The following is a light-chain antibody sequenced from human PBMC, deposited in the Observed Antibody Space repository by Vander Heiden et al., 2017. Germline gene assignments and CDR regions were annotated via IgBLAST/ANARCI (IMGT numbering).Light chain of an antibody. CDR3: QSYDSSLSGWI. V-gene: IGLV1-40*01. J-gene: IGLJ2*01. CDR1: SSNIGEGYD. Sequence: QSVLTQPPSVSGVPGQRVTISCTGGSSNIGEGYDVHWYQQVPGRAHKLLLYVYSQRPSGVPDRISGSKSGTSASLAITGLQAEDEADYYCQSYDSSLSGWIFGGGTKVTVL. CDR2: VYS.